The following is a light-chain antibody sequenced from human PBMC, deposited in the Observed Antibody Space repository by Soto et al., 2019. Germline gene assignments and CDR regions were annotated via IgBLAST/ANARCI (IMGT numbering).Light chain of an antibody. CDR3: QQLFDSPIT. CDR1: QVISTS. Sequence: DIQLTQSPSFLSPSIGESVTITCRASQVISTSLAWYQVKPGKAPKLLIYAASTLESGVPSRFSATVSGTEFSLTITSLQPEDFATYYCQQLFDSPITFGKGTKVDIK. J-gene: IGKJ1*01. V-gene: IGKV1-9*01. CDR2: AAS.